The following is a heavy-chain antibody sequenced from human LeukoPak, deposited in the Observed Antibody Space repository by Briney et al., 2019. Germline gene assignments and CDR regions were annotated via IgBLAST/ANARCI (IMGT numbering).Heavy chain of an antibody. Sequence: PSETLSLTCTVSDGSITNDDWSWVRQPPGKGLEFIGHVHYSGTANYKPSLRSRVTIPIATSKQQFFLELKSVTAADTAVYYCARGYGDFRVEGRYFHSWGQGTLVTVSS. CDR3: ARGYGDFRVEGRYFHS. V-gene: IGHV4-59*01. J-gene: IGHJ4*02. CDR1: DGSITNDD. D-gene: IGHD4-17*01. CDR2: VHYSGTA.